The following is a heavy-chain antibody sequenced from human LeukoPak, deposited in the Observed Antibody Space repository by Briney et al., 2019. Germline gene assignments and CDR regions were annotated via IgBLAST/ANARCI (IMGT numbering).Heavy chain of an antibody. J-gene: IGHJ6*02. D-gene: IGHD1-26*01. V-gene: IGHV1-2*02. CDR3: ALLYQISGSPTNYYYYGMDV. CDR1: GYTFTGYY. CDR2: INPNSGGT. Sequence: ASVKVSCKASGYTFTGYYMHWVRQAPGQGLEWMGWINPNSGGTNYAQKFQGRVTMTRDTSISTACMELSSLRSEDTAVYYCALLYQISGSPTNYYYYGMDVWAKGPRSPSP.